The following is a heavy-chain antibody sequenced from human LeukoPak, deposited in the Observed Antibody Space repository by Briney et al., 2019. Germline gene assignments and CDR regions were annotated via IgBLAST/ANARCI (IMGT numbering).Heavy chain of an antibody. Sequence: GGSLRLSCAASGFTFSSFGMNWVRQAPGKGLEWVSYISSSSSTIYYADSVKGRFTISRDNAKNSLYLQMNSLRAEDTAVYYCARDVGSSWYVDWGQGTLVTVSS. CDR3: ARDVGSSWYVD. D-gene: IGHD6-13*01. V-gene: IGHV3-48*01. CDR2: ISSSSSTI. J-gene: IGHJ4*02. CDR1: GFTFSSFG.